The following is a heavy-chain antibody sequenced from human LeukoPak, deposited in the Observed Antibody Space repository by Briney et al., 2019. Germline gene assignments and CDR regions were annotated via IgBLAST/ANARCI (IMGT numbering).Heavy chain of an antibody. Sequence: LAGGSLRLSCAASGFSFDEYAMHWVRLVPGKGLEWVSSIAWNSGSRGYADSVKGRFTISRDNAKNSLYLQMNSLRDEDTALYYCAKSTIEYTYDGFDCWGQGTLVTVSS. CDR2: IAWNSGSR. D-gene: IGHD2-2*01. CDR1: GFSFDEYA. J-gene: IGHJ4*02. CDR3: AKSTIEYTYDGFDC. V-gene: IGHV3-9*01.